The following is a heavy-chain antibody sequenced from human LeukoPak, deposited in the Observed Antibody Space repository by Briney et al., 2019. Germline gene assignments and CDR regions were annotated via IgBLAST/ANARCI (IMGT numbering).Heavy chain of an antibody. CDR2: ISYDGSNX. CDR1: GFTLSRYG. CDR3: AKGSLFDY. Sequence: PGGSLRLSCAASGFTLSRYGMHWVRQAPGXXLVWVAVISYDGSNXXXADCVKGRFTIDRDNDKNKLYLQMNSLRAEDTAVYYCAKGSLFDYWGQGTLVTVSS. J-gene: IGHJ4*02. V-gene: IGHV3-30*18.